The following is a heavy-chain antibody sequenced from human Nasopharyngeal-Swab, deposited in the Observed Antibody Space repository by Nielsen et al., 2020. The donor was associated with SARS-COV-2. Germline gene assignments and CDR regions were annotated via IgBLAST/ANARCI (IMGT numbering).Heavy chain of an antibody. CDR3: ARGRRHYYGSGSYYYYYYMDV. J-gene: IGHJ6*03. CDR2: INHSGST. V-gene: IGHV4-34*01. D-gene: IGHD3-10*01. Sequence: SETLSLTCAVYGGSFSGYYWSWIRQPPGKGLEWIGEINHSGSTNYNPSLKSRVTISVDTSTNQFSLKLSSVTAADTAVYYCARGRRHYYGSGSYYYYYYMDVWGKGTTVTVSS. CDR1: GGSFSGYY.